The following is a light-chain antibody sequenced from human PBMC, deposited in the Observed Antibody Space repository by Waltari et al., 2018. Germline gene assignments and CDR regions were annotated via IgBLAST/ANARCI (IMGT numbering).Light chain of an antibody. CDR1: ESVRKF. J-gene: IGKJ1*01. CDR2: HAS. Sequence: EVVLTQSPGPLSLSPGEGATLSCRASESVRKFLAWYQHKPGQAPRLLIYHASNRASGIPDRFSGSGFGTDFSLTISRLEPEDFAVYYCQKYDSLPATFGQGTKVEIK. V-gene: IGKV3-20*01. CDR3: QKYDSLPAT.